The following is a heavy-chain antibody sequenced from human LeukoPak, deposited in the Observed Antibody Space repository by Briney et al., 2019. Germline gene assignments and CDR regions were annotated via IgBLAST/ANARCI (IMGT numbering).Heavy chain of an antibody. D-gene: IGHD5-18*01. CDR3: ARDPVRDTAMVTGLDY. CDR2: FDPEDGET. Sequence: ASVKVSCKVSGYTLTELSMHWVRQAPGKGLEWMGGFDPEDGETIYAQKFQGRVTMTEDTSTDTVYIELSSLRSEDTAVYYCARDPVRDTAMVTGLDYWGQGTLVTVSS. J-gene: IGHJ4*02. V-gene: IGHV1-24*01. CDR1: GYTLTELS.